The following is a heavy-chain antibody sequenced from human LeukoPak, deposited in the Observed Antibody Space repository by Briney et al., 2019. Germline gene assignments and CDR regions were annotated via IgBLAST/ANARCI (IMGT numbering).Heavy chain of an antibody. CDR2: IIPIFGTA. V-gene: IGHV1-69*06. J-gene: IGHJ2*01. CDR3: ARSQPLAYFDL. Sequence: SVKVSCKASGGSFNSYAISWVRQAPGQGLEWMGGIIPIFGTANHAQKFQGRVTITADKSTNTAYMELSSLRSEDTAVYYCARSQPLAYFDLWGRGTLVTVSS. CDR1: GGSFNSYA.